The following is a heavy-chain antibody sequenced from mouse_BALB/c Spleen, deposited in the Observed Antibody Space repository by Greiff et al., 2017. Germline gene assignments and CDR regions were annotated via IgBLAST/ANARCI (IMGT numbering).Heavy chain of an antibody. D-gene: IGHD4-1*01. Sequence: ESGPDLVKPSQSLSLTCPVTGYSITSGYSWPWIRQFPGNKLEWMGYIHYSGSTNYNPSLKSRISITRDTSKNQFFLQLNSVTTEDTATYYCADGVGRRDAMDYWGQGTSVTVSS. CDR3: ADGVGRRDAMDY. CDR2: IHYSGST. V-gene: IGHV3-1*02. J-gene: IGHJ4*01. CDR1: GYSITSGYS.